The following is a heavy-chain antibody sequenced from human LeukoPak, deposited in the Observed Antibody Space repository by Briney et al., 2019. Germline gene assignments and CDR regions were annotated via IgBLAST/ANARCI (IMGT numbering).Heavy chain of an antibody. Sequence: SETLSLTCTVSGGSISSSSYYWGWIRQPPGKGLEWIGSIYYSGSTYYNPSLKSRVTISVDTSKNQFSLKLSSVTAADTAVYYCARDKPPPLYSSSETGEYYGMDVWGQGTTVTVSS. CDR1: GGSISSSSYY. CDR3: ARDKPPPLYSSSETGEYYGMDV. J-gene: IGHJ6*02. CDR2: IYYSGST. D-gene: IGHD6-13*01. V-gene: IGHV4-39*07.